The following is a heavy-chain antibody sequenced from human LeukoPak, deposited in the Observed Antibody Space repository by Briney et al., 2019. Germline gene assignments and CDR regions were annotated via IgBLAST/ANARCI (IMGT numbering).Heavy chain of an antibody. CDR1: GFTFSSYA. CDR2: ISGSGGST. D-gene: IGHD6-19*01. Sequence: GGSLRLSCAASGFTFSSYAMIWVRQAPGKGLEWVSAISGSGGSTYYADSVKGRFTISRDNSKNTLYLQMNSLRAEDTAVYYCAKDFLRAVAGTFNYYYYGMDVWGQGTTVTVSS. J-gene: IGHJ6*02. CDR3: AKDFLRAVAGTFNYYYYGMDV. V-gene: IGHV3-23*01.